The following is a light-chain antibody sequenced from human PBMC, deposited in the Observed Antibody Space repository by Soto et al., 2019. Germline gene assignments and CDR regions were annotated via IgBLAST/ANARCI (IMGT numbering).Light chain of an antibody. J-gene: IGLJ1*01. CDR2: EVT. V-gene: IGLV2-14*01. Sequence: QSVLTHPASVSGSPGQSITISCTGTSTDIGAYNYVSWYQQHPGKAPELLIYEVTNRPSGVSNRFSGSKSGNTASLTISGLQAEDEANYYCNSYTTLSNRVFGTGTKVTVL. CDR3: NSYTTLSNRV. CDR1: STDIGAYNY.